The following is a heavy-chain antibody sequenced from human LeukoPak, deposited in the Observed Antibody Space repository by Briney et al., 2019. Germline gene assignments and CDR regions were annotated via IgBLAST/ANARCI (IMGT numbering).Heavy chain of an antibody. CDR2: IDPNSGGT. CDR1: GYTFTYYY. Sequence: GASVKVSCKAFGYTFTYYYIHWVRQAPGQGLEWMGWIDPNSGGTNSPQKFQDRVTMTRDTSISTAYMELSRLRSEDMAVYYCARDWGTTQCSGGSCYPLNWFDPWGQGTLVTVSS. D-gene: IGHD2-15*01. J-gene: IGHJ5*02. V-gene: IGHV1-2*02. CDR3: ARDWGTTQCSGGSCYPLNWFDP.